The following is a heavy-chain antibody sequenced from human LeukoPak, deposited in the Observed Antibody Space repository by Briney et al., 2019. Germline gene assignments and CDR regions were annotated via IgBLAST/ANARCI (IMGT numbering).Heavy chain of an antibody. J-gene: IGHJ4*02. Sequence: GGSLRLSCAASGFTFSSYWMSWVRQAPGKGLEWVANIKQDGSEKYYVDSVKGRFTISRDNAKNSLYLQMNSLRAEDTALYYCAKYSSGWVNDYWGQGTLVTVSS. CDR2: IKQDGSEK. V-gene: IGHV3-7*03. CDR3: AKYSSGWVNDY. D-gene: IGHD6-19*01. CDR1: GFTFSSYW.